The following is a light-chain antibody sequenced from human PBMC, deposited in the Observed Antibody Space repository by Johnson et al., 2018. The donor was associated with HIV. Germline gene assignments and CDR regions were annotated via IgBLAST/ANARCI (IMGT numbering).Light chain of an antibody. CDR3: GTWDRSLSVYV. CDR1: SSNIGNNY. V-gene: IGLV1-51*02. CDR2: ESN. J-gene: IGLJ1*01. Sequence: QSVLTQPPSVSAAPGQKVTISCSGSSSNIGNNYVSWYQQLPGTAPNLLSSESNNLPSGLPAHFSGSKSATSSHLGLTGLRTRDAAASSSGTWDRSLSVYVFGTGTTVTVL.